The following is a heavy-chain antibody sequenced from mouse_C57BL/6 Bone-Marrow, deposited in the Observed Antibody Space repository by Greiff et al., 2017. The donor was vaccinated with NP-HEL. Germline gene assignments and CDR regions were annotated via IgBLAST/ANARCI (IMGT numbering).Heavy chain of an antibody. J-gene: IGHJ3*01. CDR2: INYDGSST. Sequence: DVKLVESEGGLVQPGSSMKLSCTASGFTFSDYYMAWVRQVPEKGLEWVANINYDGSSTYYLDSLKSRFIISRDNAKNILYLQMSSLKSEDTATYDCARVTDYYGNFGWFAYWGQGTLVTVSA. V-gene: IGHV5-16*01. D-gene: IGHD2-1*01. CDR3: ARVTDYYGNFGWFAY. CDR1: GFTFSDYY.